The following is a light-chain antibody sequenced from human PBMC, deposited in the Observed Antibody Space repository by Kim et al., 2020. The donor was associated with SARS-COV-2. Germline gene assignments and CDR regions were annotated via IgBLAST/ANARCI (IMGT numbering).Light chain of an antibody. CDR1: QSVLYSSNNKNY. Sequence: DIVMTQSPDSLAVSLGERATINCKSSQSVLYSSNNKNYLAWYQQKPGQPPKLLIYWASTRESGVPDRFSGSGSGTDFTLTISSLQAEDVAVYYCQQDYHVPPYTFGQGTKLEI. J-gene: IGKJ2*01. CDR2: WAS. V-gene: IGKV4-1*01. CDR3: QQDYHVPPYT.